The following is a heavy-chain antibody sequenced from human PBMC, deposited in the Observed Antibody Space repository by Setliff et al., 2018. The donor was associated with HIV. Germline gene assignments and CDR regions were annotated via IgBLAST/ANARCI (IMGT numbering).Heavy chain of an antibody. J-gene: IGHJ3*02. Sequence: KTSETLSLTCAVFGGSFTDIGGSFTDYYWIWIRQPPGKGLEWIGEINHSGSTHYNPSLKSRFTISVDTSKNQFSLRVNSVTAADTAVYYCARSLVPSGYYYGRHAFDIWGQGTKVTVSS. CDR3: ARSLVPSGYYYGRHAFDI. CDR2: INHSGST. CDR1: GGSFTDIGGSFTDYY. D-gene: IGHD3-22*01. V-gene: IGHV4-34*01.